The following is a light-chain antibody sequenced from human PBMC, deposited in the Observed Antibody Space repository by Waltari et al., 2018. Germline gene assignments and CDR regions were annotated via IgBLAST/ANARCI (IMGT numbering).Light chain of an antibody. CDR3: QVWDSSSDHVV. Sequence: SYVLTQPPSVSVAPGTTARITCGGTNIGSKSVHWYQQKSGQAPVLVIYDDSDRPSGIPERFSGSNSGNTATLTISRVEAGDEADYYCQVWDSSSDHVVFGGGTKLTVL. CDR1: NIGSKS. J-gene: IGLJ2*01. V-gene: IGLV3-21*04. CDR2: DDS.